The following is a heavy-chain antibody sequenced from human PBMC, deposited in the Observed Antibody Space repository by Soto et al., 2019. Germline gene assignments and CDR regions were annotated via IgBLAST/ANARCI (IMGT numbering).Heavy chain of an antibody. CDR2: IYYIGST. Sequence: SETLSLTYTVSGGSISGYYWSWIRQPPGKGLEWIAYIYYIGSTNYNPSLKSRVTISVDTSKNQFSLKLSSVTAADTAVYYCARYSGYDLYYFDYWGQGTLVTVSS. D-gene: IGHD5-12*01. CDR3: ARYSGYDLYYFDY. CDR1: GGSISGYY. J-gene: IGHJ4*02. V-gene: IGHV4-59*01.